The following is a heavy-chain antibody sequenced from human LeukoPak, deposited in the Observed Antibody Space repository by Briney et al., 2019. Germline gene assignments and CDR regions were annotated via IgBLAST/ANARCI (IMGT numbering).Heavy chain of an antibody. D-gene: IGHD3-3*01. V-gene: IGHV3-53*01. J-gene: IGHJ6*02. Sequence: GGSLRLSCAASGFTVNSNYMNWVRQAPGKGLEWVSVIYSRGNTYYAESVKGRFTISRDNSKNTLHLQMNGLRAEDTAVYYYARDLGFWNGYSYYYYGMDVWGQGTTVTVSS. CDR1: GFTVNSNY. CDR2: IYSRGNT. CDR3: ARDLGFWNGYSYYYYGMDV.